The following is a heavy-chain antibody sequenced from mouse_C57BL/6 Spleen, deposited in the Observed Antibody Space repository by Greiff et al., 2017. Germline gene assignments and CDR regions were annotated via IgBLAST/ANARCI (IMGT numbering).Heavy chain of an antibody. J-gene: IGHJ2*01. CDR2: IYPGSGST. V-gene: IGHV1-55*01. CDR1: GYTFTSYW. D-gene: IGHD2-4*01. CDR3: ARCDYDYDDYFDD. Sequence: VQLQQPGAELVKPGASVKMSCTASGYTFTSYWITWVKQRPGQGLEWIGDIYPGSGSTNYNAKFKSKATLTVDTSSSTAYLQLSSLTSEDSAVYDCARCDYDYDDYFDDWGQGTTLTVSS.